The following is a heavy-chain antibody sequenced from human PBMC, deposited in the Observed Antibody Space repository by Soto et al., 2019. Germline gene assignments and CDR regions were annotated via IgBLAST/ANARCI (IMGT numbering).Heavy chain of an antibody. J-gene: IGHJ4*02. Sequence: PSETLSLTCTVSGGSISSYYWSWIRQPAGKGLEWIGRIYTSGSTNYNPSLKSRVTMSVDTSKNQFSLKLSSVTAADTAVYYCARDPRTYYDFWSGPGSFDYWGQGTLVTVSS. CDR1: GGSISSYY. D-gene: IGHD3-3*01. V-gene: IGHV4-4*07. CDR3: ARDPRTYYDFWSGPGSFDY. CDR2: IYTSGST.